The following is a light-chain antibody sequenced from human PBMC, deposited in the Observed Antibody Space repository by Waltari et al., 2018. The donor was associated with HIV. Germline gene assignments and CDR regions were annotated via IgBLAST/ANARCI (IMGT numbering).Light chain of an antibody. Sequence: EIVMTQYPVTLSVSPGERATLSCRAIQSISGNLAWYQQKPCQAPRLLIYGASTRATGIPARFSGSGSGTEFTLTISILQSEDFAVYYCQQYNNWPRTFGQGTKLEIK. CDR2: GAS. CDR1: QSISGN. V-gene: IGKV3-15*01. J-gene: IGKJ2*01. CDR3: QQYNNWPRT.